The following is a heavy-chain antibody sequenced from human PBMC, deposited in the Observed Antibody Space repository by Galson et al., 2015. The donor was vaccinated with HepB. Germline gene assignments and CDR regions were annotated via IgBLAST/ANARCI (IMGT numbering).Heavy chain of an antibody. V-gene: IGHV3-30-3*01. CDR3: AREGRAYCGGDCYSEYFQH. D-gene: IGHD2-21*01. CDR1: GGTFSSYA. Sequence: SVRVSCKASGGTFSSYAMHWVRQAPGKGLEWVAGISYDGSNKYYAESVKGRFTISRDNSNNTLYLQMNSLRAEDTAVYYCAREGRAYCGGDCYSEYFQHWGQGTLVTVSS. CDR2: ISYDGSNK. J-gene: IGHJ1*01.